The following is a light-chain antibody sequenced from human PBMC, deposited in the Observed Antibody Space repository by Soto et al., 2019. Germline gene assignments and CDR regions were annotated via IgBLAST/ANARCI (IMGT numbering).Light chain of an antibody. J-gene: IGKJ1*01. Sequence: EIVLTQSPGTLSLSPGERATLSCRASQSVSSSYLAWYQQKPGQAPRLLIYSISSRATGIPDRFSDSGSGTDFTLTISRLEPEDFAVYYCQQYGSSRTFGQGTKVEIK. CDR3: QQYGSSRT. CDR2: SIS. V-gene: IGKV3-20*01. CDR1: QSVSSSY.